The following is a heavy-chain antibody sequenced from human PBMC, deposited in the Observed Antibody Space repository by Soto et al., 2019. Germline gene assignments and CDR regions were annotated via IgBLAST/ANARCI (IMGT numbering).Heavy chain of an antibody. CDR3: ARIQRRTTIFGVSNNSYYAMYV. CDR2: IDWDEDK. D-gene: IGHD3-3*01. Sequence: SGPTLVNPTQTLTLTCTFFGFSLSTSGMCVSWVRQPPGKALEFLALIDWDEDKYYTTPLKARLTISKVTSKNQVFLTMTNMGPVDTATYYCARIQRRTTIFGVSNNSYYAMYVWGQGSAVTVSS. CDR1: GFSLSTSGMC. J-gene: IGHJ6*02. V-gene: IGHV2-70*20.